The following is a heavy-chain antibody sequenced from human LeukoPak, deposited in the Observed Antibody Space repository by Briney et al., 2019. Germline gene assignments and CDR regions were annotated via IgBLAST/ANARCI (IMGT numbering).Heavy chain of an antibody. D-gene: IGHD3-22*01. CDR1: GFTFSSYA. CDR2: ISYDGSNK. V-gene: IGHV3-30-3*01. J-gene: IGHJ4*02. Sequence: GRSLRLSCAASGFTFSSYAMHWVRQAPGKGLEWVAVISYDGSNKYYADSVKGRFTISRDNSKNTLYLQMNSLRAEDTAVYYCAKVGHGGYYFDYWGQGTLVTVSS. CDR3: AKVGHGGYYFDY.